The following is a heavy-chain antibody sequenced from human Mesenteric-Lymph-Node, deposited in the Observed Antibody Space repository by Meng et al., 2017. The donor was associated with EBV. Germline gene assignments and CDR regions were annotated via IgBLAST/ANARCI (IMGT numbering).Heavy chain of an antibody. CDR2: INSIFGTA. Sequence: HVPLVQSWAEVKKPGSSVKVSCKASGGTFSSYAITWVRQAPGQGLEWMGGINSIFGTANYAQKFRDRVTITADKSTSTVYMELSSLRSEDTAVYYCARGSSGWGRWFDPWGQGTLVTVSS. CDR3: ARGSSGWGRWFDP. V-gene: IGHV1-69*06. CDR1: GGTFSSYA. J-gene: IGHJ5*02. D-gene: IGHD6-19*01.